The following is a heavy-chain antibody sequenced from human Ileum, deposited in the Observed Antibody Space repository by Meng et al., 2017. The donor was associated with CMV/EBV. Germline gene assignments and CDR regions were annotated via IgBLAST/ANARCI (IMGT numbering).Heavy chain of an antibody. CDR3: AKASFYYASGSSFDF. V-gene: IGHV3-23*01. J-gene: IGHJ4*02. Sequence: GESLKISCAASGFNFSDYAMAWVRQAPGRGLEWVSGISASATGSYHADSVKGRFAISRDNSKNAVYLEMNSLRAEDTAKYFCAKASFYYASGSSFDFWGQGTVVTVSS. CDR2: ISASATGS. CDR1: GFNFSDYA. D-gene: IGHD3-10*01.